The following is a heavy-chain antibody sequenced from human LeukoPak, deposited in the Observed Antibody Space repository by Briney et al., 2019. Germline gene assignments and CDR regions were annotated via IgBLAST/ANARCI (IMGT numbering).Heavy chain of an antibody. CDR1: GGSISSYY. CDR3: ARHGTLGSTTYPLDY. D-gene: IGHD1-26*01. J-gene: IGHJ4*02. CDR2: IYYSGST. V-gene: IGHV4-59*08. Sequence: WETLSLTCTVSGGSISSYYWSWIRQAPGKGLEWIGNIYYSGSTNYNPSLKSRVSVSVDTSKNQFSLRLSSVTAADTAVYYCARHGTLGSTTYPLDYWGESTLASVSS.